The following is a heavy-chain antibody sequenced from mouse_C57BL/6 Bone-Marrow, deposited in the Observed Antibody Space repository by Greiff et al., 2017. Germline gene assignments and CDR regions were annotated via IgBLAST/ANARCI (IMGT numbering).Heavy chain of an antibody. D-gene: IGHD2-4*01. CDR1: GYTFTSYW. CDR2: IDPSDSET. CDR3: ARGLITKYYYAMDY. J-gene: IGHJ4*01. V-gene: IGHV1-52*01. Sequence: VQRVESGAELVRPGSSVKLSCKASGYTFTSYWMHWVKQRPIQGLEWIGNIDPSDSETHYNQKFKDKATLTVDKSSSTAYMQLSSLTSEDSAVYYCARGLITKYYYAMDYWGQGTSVTVSS.